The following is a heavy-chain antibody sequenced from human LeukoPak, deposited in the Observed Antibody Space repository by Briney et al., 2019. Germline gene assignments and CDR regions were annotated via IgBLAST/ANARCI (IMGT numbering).Heavy chain of an antibody. CDR3: ATDFRLPMDY. Sequence: GGSLRLSCAASGVTFSSYSMNWVRQAPGKGLEWVSSISSSSSYIYYADSVKGRFTISRDNAKNSLYLQMNSLRAEDTAVYYCATDFRLPMDYWGQGTLVTVSS. CDR2: ISSSSSYI. V-gene: IGHV3-21*01. J-gene: IGHJ4*02. D-gene: IGHD3/OR15-3a*01. CDR1: GVTFSSYS.